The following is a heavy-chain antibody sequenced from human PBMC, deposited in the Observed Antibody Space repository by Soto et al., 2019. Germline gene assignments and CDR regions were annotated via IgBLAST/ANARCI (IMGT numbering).Heavy chain of an antibody. CDR2: IIPIFGTA. D-gene: IGHD3-10*01. J-gene: IGHJ6*02. Sequence: QVQLVQSGAEVKKPGSSVTVSCKASGGTFSSYAISWVRQAPGQGLEWMGGIIPIFGTANYAQKFQGRVTITADESTSTAYMELSSLRSEDTAVYYCAREGGSGNYRYYAMDVWCQGTTVTVSS. CDR3: AREGGSGNYRYYAMDV. CDR1: GGTFSSYA. V-gene: IGHV1-69*12.